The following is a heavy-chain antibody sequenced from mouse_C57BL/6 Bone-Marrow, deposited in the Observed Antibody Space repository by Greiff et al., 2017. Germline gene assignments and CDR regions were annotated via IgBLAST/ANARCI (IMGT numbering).Heavy chain of an antibody. J-gene: IGHJ3*01. CDR2: IWAGGST. Sequence: VKLMESGPGLVAPSQSLSITCTVSGFSLTSYGVHWVRQPPGKGLEWLGVIWAGGSTTYNSALMSRLSISKDNSKCQVFLKMNSLQTDDTAMYYCARYYRYEAWFAYWGQGTLVTVSA. D-gene: IGHD2-14*01. CDR3: ARYYRYEAWFAY. CDR1: GFSLTSYG. V-gene: IGHV2-9*02.